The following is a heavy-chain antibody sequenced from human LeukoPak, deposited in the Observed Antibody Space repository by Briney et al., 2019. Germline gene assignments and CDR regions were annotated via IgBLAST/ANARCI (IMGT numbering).Heavy chain of an antibody. CDR2: ISWNIGSI. CDR1: GLAFDDYT. Sequence: TRGSQRLSCAASGLAFDDYTIRCVREAPGEGVGRGSGISWNIGSIGYTDSVKGRFTLSRDDSRNTAYRQLNNLRVEDTPVYYFAKASWVSNADAVLWGHETVVTVSS. V-gene: IGHV3-9*01. D-gene: IGHD1-1*01. CDR3: AKASWVSNADAVL. J-gene: IGHJ4*01.